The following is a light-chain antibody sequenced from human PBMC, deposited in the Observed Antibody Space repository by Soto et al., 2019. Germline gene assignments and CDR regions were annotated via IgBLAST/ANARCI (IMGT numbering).Light chain of an antibody. V-gene: IGLV1-40*01. CDR2: GNT. Sequence: QSVLTQPPSVSGAPGQRVTLSCTGSSSNIGAGYDVHWYQQLPGRAPKLLIYGNTNRPSGVPDRFSGSKSGTSASLAITGLQAEDEADYYCLSFDSSLSVVFGGGTQLTVL. J-gene: IGLJ2*01. CDR1: SSNIGAGYD. CDR3: LSFDSSLSVV.